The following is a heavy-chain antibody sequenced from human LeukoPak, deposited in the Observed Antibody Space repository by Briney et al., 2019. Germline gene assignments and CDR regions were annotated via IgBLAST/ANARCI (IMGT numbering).Heavy chain of an antibody. Sequence: GGSLRLSCAASGFTFSSYTVHWVRQAPGKGLEWVAVIWYDGSNKYYADSVKGRFTISRDNSKNALYLQMNSLRAEDTAVYYCARERAYCSSTSCSTHYYYGMDVWGQGTTVTVSS. CDR2: IWYDGSNK. CDR3: ARERAYCSSTSCSTHYYYGMDV. CDR1: GFTFSSYT. J-gene: IGHJ6*02. V-gene: IGHV3-33*08. D-gene: IGHD2-2*01.